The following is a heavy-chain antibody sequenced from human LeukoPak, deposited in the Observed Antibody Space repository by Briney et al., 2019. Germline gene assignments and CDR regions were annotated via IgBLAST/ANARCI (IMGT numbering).Heavy chain of an antibody. CDR3: AKVCITIFGVVDPIDY. J-gene: IGHJ4*02. CDR1: GFTFSSYA. Sequence: ASLRLSCAASGFTFSSYAMSWVRQAPGKGLEWVSAISGSGGSTYYADSVKGRFTISRDNSKNTLYLQMNSLRAEDTAVYYCAKVCITIFGVVDPIDYWGQGTLVTVSS. V-gene: IGHV3-23*01. CDR2: ISGSGGST. D-gene: IGHD3-3*01.